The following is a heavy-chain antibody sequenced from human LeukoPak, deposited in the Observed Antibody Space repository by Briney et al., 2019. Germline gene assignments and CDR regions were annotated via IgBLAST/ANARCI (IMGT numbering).Heavy chain of an antibody. CDR3: AKGKYYYDSSGYRVLDY. CDR1: GFTFSSYA. Sequence: GGSLRLSCAASGFTFSSYAMSWVRQAPGKGLEWVSAISGSGGSTYYADSVKGRFTISRDNSKNTLYLQMNSLRAEDTAVYYCAKGKYYYDSSGYRVLDYWGQGTLVTVSS. V-gene: IGHV3-23*01. J-gene: IGHJ4*02. CDR2: ISGSGGST. D-gene: IGHD3-22*01.